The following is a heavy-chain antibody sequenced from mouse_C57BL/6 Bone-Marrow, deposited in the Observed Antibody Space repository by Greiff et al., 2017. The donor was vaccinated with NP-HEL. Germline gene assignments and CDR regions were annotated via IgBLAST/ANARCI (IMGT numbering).Heavy chain of an antibody. CDR1: GYTFTSYG. CDR3: AGGGSSYPL. CDR2: IYPRSGNT. V-gene: IGHV1-81*01. Sequence: QVQLQQSGAELARPGASVKLSCKASGYTFTSYGISWVKQRTGQGLEWIGEIYPRSGNTYYNEKFKGKATLTADKSSSTAYMELRSLTSEDSAVYFCAGGGSSYPLWGQGTTLTVSS. D-gene: IGHD1-1*01. J-gene: IGHJ2*01.